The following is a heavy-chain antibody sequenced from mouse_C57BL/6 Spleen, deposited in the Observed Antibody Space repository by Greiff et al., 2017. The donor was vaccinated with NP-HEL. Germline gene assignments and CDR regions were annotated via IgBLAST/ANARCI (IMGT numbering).Heavy chain of an antibody. CDR1: GFTFSSYA. CDR3: TRDSSNYGDY. V-gene: IGHV5-9-1*02. Sequence: DVMLVESGEGLVKPGGSLKLSCAASGFTFSSYAMSWVRQTPEKRLEWVAYISSGGDYIYYADTVKGRFTISRDNARNTLYLQMSSLKSEDTAMYYCTRDSSNYGDYWGQGTTLTVSS. CDR2: ISSGGDYI. D-gene: IGHD2-5*01. J-gene: IGHJ2*01.